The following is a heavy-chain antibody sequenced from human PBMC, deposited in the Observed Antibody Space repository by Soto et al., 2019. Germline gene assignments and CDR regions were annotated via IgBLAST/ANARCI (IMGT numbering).Heavy chain of an antibody. J-gene: IGHJ5*02. CDR1: GFTFSSYS. Sequence: ETLRLSCAASGFTFSSYSMNWVRQAPGKGLEWVSSISSSSSYIYYADSVKGRFTISRDNAKNSLYLQMNSLRAEDTAVYYCARSLRTYYDFWSGYYDPWGQGTLVTVSS. CDR2: ISSSSSYI. V-gene: IGHV3-21*01. D-gene: IGHD3-3*01. CDR3: ARSLRTYYDFWSGYYDP.